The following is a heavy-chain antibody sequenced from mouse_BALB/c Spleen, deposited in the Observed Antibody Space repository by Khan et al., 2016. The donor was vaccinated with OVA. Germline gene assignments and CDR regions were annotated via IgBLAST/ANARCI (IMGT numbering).Heavy chain of an antibody. J-gene: IGHJ3*01. V-gene: IGHV1-26*01. CDR1: GYSFTAYY. CDR2: VNPNNGDT. Sequence: EVQLQESGPDLVKPGASVKISCKASGYSFTAYYLSWVKQSHGESLEWIGRVNPNNGDTTYNQKFKGKAILTVDKSSNTAYLDLRSLTSEDSAVYYCASEYDCFTYWGQGTLVTVSA. CDR3: ASEYDCFTY. D-gene: IGHD2-4*01.